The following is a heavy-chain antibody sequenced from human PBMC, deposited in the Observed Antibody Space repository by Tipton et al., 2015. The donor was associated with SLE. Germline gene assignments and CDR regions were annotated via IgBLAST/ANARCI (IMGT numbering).Heavy chain of an antibody. D-gene: IGHD2-15*01. CDR2: IKQDGSEK. Sequence: GSLRLSCAASGFIFSNYWWSWVRQAPEKGLEWVANIKQDGSEKYYVDSVKGRFTISRDNAKDSLYLQMNSLRDEDTAVYYCARDESGPETWGQGTLVTVSS. CDR1: GFIFSNYW. J-gene: IGHJ4*02. V-gene: IGHV3-7*01. CDR3: ARDESGPET.